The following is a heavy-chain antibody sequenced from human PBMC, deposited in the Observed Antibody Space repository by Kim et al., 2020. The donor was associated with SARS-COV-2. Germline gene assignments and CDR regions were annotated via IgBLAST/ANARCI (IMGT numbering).Heavy chain of an antibody. V-gene: IGHV1-69*02. CDR3: ARSGQEYSGYGLDL. D-gene: IGHD5-12*01. J-gene: IGHJ2*01. Sequence: AQKFQGRVTITADKSTSTADMELSSLRSEDTAVYYCARSGQEYSGYGLDLWGRGTLVTVSS.